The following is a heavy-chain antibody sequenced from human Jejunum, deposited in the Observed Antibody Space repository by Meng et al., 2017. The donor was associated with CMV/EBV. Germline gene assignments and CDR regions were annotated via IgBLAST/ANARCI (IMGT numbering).Heavy chain of an antibody. CDR2: ISSSSRYI. Sequence: GQVVCFGGGRVKPGGSLRLSWIGSGFSFSSYNMNWVRQAPGKGLEWVSSISSSSRYINYADSVKGRFTISRDNAKNSLYIQMNSLRVEDTAIYYCARDIDHWGQGTLVTVSS. J-gene: IGHJ5*02. V-gene: IGHV3-21*01. CDR1: GFSFSSYN. CDR3: ARDIDH.